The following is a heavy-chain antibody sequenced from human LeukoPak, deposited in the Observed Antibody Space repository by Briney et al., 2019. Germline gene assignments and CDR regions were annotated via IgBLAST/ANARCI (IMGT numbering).Heavy chain of an antibody. V-gene: IGHV4-59*01. D-gene: IGHD3-10*01. CDR2: IYYSGGT. Sequence: PSETLSLTCTVSGGSMSSYYWSWIRQPPGKGLEWIGYIYYSGGTNYNPSLKSRVTISVDTSKNQFSLKLSSVTAADTAAYYCARGSSSYDYWGQGTLVTVSS. CDR1: GGSMSSYY. CDR3: ARGSSSYDY. J-gene: IGHJ4*02.